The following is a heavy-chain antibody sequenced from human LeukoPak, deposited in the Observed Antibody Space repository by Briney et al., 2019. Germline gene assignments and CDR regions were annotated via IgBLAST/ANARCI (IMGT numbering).Heavy chain of an antibody. CDR2: ISSSSSTI. Sequence: GGSLRLSCAASGFTFSSYSMNWVRQAPGKGLEWVSYISSSSSTIYYADSVKGRFTISRDNAKNSLYLQMNSLRAEDTAVYYCARVEFDWYFDLWGRGTLVTVSS. J-gene: IGHJ2*01. V-gene: IGHV3-48*01. CDR1: GFTFSSYS. D-gene: IGHD3-10*01. CDR3: ARVEFDWYFDL.